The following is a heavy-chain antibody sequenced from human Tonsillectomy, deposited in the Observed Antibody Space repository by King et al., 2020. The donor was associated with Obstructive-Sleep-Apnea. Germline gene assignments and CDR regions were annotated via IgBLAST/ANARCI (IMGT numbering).Heavy chain of an antibody. J-gene: IGHJ2*01. CDR2: ISSSSTYI. Sequence: VQLVQSGGGLVKPGGSLRLSCAASGFMFSSHRMNWVRQAPGKGLEWVAFISSSSTYIYYADSVKGRFTISRDNARNSLYLQMNSLRAEDTAVYYCARDSWRICGGDCYSIGWYFDLWGRGTLVTVSS. CDR1: GFMFSSHR. V-gene: IGHV3-21*01. D-gene: IGHD2-21*02. CDR3: ARDSWRICGGDCYSIGWYFDL.